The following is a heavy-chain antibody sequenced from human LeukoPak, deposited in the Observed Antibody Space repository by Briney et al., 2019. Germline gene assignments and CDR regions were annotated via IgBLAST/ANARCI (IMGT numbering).Heavy chain of an antibody. CDR2: IYTSGST. CDR3: ARSQSLGYCSTTSCPLDY. D-gene: IGHD2-2*01. CDR1: GGSISRYY. V-gene: IGHV4-4*07. J-gene: IGHJ4*01. Sequence: SETLSLTCTVSGGSISRYYWSWIRQPAGKGLEWIGRIYTSGSTNYNPSLKSRVTMSVDTSKNQFSLKLSSVTAADTAVYYCARSQSLGYCSTTSCPLDYWGHGTLVTVSS.